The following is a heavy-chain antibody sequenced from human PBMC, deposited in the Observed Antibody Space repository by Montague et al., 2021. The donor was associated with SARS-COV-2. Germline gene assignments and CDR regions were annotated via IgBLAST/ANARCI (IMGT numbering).Heavy chain of an antibody. J-gene: IGHJ4*02. D-gene: IGHD2-15*01. CDR2: ISDSGST. V-gene: IGHV4-59*08. Sequence: SETLPLTRTVSGGSISSFYWSWFRQPPGKGLEWIGYISDSGSTNYNPSLTGRVTMSVDTSKNQFSLKVNSVTAADTAVYYCARHYSATLPAVYWGQGTLVTVSS. CDR1: GGSISSFY. CDR3: ARHYSATLPAVY.